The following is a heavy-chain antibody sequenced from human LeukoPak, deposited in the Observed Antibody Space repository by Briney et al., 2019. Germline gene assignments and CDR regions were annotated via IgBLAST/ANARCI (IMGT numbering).Heavy chain of an antibody. V-gene: IGHV4-59*12. CDR2: IYYSGST. CDR1: GGSISSYY. D-gene: IGHD3-22*01. Sequence: SETLSLTCTVSGGSISSYYWSRIRQPPGKGLEWIGYIYYSGSTNYNPSLKSRVTISVDTSKNQFSLKLSSVTAADTAVYYCARPLYYYDSSGYSDWGQGTLVTVSS. J-gene: IGHJ4*02. CDR3: ARPLYYYDSSGYSD.